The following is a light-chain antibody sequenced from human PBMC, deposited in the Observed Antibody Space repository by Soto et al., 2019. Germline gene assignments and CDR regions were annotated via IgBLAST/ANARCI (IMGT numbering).Light chain of an antibody. CDR1: QSIDRW. Sequence: DIQMTQSPSTLSASVGDRVTITCRASQSIDRWLAWYQQKPGEAPKFLIYDTSILEAGVPSRFSGSGSGTEFTLTISSLQSDDFANYYCQQYENNPWTFGQGTKVEIK. V-gene: IGKV1-5*01. CDR2: DTS. J-gene: IGKJ1*01. CDR3: QQYENNPWT.